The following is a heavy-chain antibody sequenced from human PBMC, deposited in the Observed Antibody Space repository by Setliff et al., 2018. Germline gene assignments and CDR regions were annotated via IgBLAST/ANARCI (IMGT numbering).Heavy chain of an antibody. Sequence: ASVKVSCKASGYTFRNYAFAWVRQAPGQGLEWVGWISVYNGDTNYAQKLQGRVTMTTDTSTSTAYMELRSLRSDDTAVYYCARGFSKFYYYYYYYMDVWGKGTTVTVSS. CDR3: ARGFSKFYYYYYYYMDV. CDR2: ISVYNGDT. CDR1: GYTFRNYA. D-gene: IGHD3-3*01. V-gene: IGHV1-18*01. J-gene: IGHJ6*03.